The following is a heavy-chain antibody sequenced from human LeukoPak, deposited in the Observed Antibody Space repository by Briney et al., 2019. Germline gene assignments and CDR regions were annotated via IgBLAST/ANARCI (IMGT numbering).Heavy chain of an antibody. Sequence: GGSPRLSCAASGFTFDDYAMHWVRQAPGKGLEWVSGISWNGGSIGYADSVKGRFTISRDNAKNSLYLQMNSLRAEDTALYYCAKDYRQLWLRGIAFDNWGQGTMVTVSS. CDR2: ISWNGGSI. J-gene: IGHJ3*02. CDR1: GFTFDDYA. D-gene: IGHD5-18*01. V-gene: IGHV3-9*01. CDR3: AKDYRQLWLRGIAFDN.